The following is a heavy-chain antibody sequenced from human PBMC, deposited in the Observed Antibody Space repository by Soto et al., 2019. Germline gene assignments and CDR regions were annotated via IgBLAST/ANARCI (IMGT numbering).Heavy chain of an antibody. Sequence: GGSLRLSRAASGFTFTSYVMSWVRQAPGKGLEWVSAVSGSGASTYYADSVKGRFTVSRDNSKNTLYLQMNSLRAEDTAVYYCAKAADYYDFWSGYVDYWGQGTLVTVSS. CDR3: AKAADYYDFWSGYVDY. CDR2: VSGSGAST. CDR1: GFTFTSYV. J-gene: IGHJ4*02. D-gene: IGHD3-3*01. V-gene: IGHV3-23*01.